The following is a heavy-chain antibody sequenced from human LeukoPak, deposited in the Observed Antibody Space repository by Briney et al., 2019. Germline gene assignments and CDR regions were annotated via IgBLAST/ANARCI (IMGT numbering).Heavy chain of an antibody. CDR2: IYYKGNT. V-gene: IGHV4-59*08. D-gene: IGHD6-19*01. CDR1: GGSIYSHY. J-gene: IGHJ4*02. CDR3: MRRDTGWNYSDY. Sequence: SETLSLTCAVSGGSIYSHYWGWFRRPPGRELGWIGDIYYKGNTNYNPSPKSRVTISLDTSKNHLSLTLTSVVAADTAIYYCMRRDTGWNYSDYWGQGILVTVSS.